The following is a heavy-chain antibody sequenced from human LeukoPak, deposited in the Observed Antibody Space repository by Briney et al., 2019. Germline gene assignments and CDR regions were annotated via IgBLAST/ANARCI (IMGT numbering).Heavy chain of an antibody. J-gene: IGHJ4*02. V-gene: IGHV1-46*01. CDR3: ARDAPITIFGVVIMNN. D-gene: IGHD3-3*01. CDR2: INPSGGST. CDR1: GYTFTGYY. Sequence: GASVKVSCKASGYTFTGYYMHWVRQAPGQGLEWMGIINPSGGSTSYAQKFQGRVTMTRDMSTSTVYMELSSLRSEDTAVYYCARDAPITIFGVVIMNNWGQGTLVTVSS.